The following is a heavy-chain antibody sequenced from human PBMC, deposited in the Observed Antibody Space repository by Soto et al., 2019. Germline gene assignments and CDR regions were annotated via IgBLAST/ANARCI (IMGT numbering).Heavy chain of an antibody. D-gene: IGHD1-1*01. V-gene: IGHV3-72*01. Sequence: EVLLVESGGGLVQPGGSLRLSCAASGFTFSDHYMDWVRQAPGKGLEWVGRTRNKANSYTTEYAASVKGRFTISRDDSKSSLYLQMTSLKTEDASGYYCAGSVAGTTVYWGQGTLVTVSS. CDR3: AGSVAGTTVY. CDR1: GFTFSDHY. CDR2: TRNKANSYTT. J-gene: IGHJ4*02.